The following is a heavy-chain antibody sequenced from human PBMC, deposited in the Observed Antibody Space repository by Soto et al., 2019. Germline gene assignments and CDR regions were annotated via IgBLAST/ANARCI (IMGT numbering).Heavy chain of an antibody. J-gene: IGHJ4*02. CDR2: ISSSSSYI. CDR3: ARDHYDFWSGYPDY. V-gene: IGHV3-21*01. Sequence: GSLRLSCAASGFTFSSYSMNWVRQAPGKGLEWVSSISSSSSYIYYADSVKGRFTISRDNAKNSLYLQMNSLRAEDTAVYYCARDHYDFWSGYPDYWGQGTLVTVSS. D-gene: IGHD3-3*01. CDR1: GFTFSSYS.